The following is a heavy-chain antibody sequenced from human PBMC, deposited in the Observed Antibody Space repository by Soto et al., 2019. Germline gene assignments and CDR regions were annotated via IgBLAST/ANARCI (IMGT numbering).Heavy chain of an antibody. Sequence: SETLSLTCTVSGGSISSGGYYWSWIRQHPGKGLEWIGYIYYSGSTYYNPSLKSRVTISVDTSKNQFSLKLSSVTAADTAVYYCARAGAAAGRWGYYYYYYGMDVWGQGTTVTVSS. CDR3: ARAGAAAGRWGYYYYYYGMDV. CDR2: IYYSGST. V-gene: IGHV4-31*03. J-gene: IGHJ6*02. CDR1: GGSISSGGYY. D-gene: IGHD6-13*01.